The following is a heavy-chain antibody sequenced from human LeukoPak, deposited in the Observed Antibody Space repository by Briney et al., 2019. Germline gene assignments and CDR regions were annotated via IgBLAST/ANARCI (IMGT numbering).Heavy chain of an antibody. CDR2: VNPKSGNA. V-gene: IGHV1-8*01. J-gene: IGHJ6*02. CDR3: VRGGKYGSRGGYGMDV. D-gene: IGHD3-10*01. CDR1: GYTFSTYD. Sequence: GASVKVSCKASGYTFSTYDINWVRQATGQGLEWMGWVNPKSGNAGYAEKFQGRVTMTTNTSISTAYMELTSLASEDRAVYYCVRGGKYGSRGGYGMDVWGQGTTVTVSS.